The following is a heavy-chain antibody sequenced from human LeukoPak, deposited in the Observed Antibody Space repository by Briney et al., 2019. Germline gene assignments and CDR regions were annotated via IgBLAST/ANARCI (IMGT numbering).Heavy chain of an antibody. V-gene: IGHV5-51*01. J-gene: IGHJ6*04. CDR3: ARLPNDYGDQKRYYYYGMDV. D-gene: IGHD4-17*01. Sequence: GGALQISCQGSGSHFTSYWIGGARQVTGKGLEWMGIIDPGDSDTRYSPSFQGQVTISADQSISTAYLQWSSLKASDTAMYYCARLPNDYGDQKRYYYYGMDVWGKGTTVTVSS. CDR2: IDPGDSDT. CDR1: GSHFTSYW.